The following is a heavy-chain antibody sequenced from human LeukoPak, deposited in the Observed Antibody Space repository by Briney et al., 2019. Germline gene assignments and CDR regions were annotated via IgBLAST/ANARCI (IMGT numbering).Heavy chain of an antibody. Sequence: TSETLSLTCTVSGGSISSYYWSWIRQPPGKGLEWIGYIYYSGSTNYNPSLKSRVTISVDTSKNQFSLKLSSVTAADTAVYYCARVTREWLVRRLDYYYYYMDVWGKGTTVTISS. J-gene: IGHJ6*03. CDR1: GGSISSYY. V-gene: IGHV4-59*01. CDR3: ARVTREWLVRRLDYYYYYMDV. CDR2: IYYSGST. D-gene: IGHD6-19*01.